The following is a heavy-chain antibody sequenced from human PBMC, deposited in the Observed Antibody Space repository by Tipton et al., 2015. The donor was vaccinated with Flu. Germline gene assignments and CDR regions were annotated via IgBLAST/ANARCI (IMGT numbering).Heavy chain of an antibody. CDR3: ARRTFSNYVSEPKNWFDF. Sequence: LRLSCAASGFKFSDYEMNWVRQAPGKGLEWIGNICPGSPYYNPSLRSRVTMSVARSNDQFSLRLTSVTAADTAVYFCARRTFSNYVSEPKNWFDFWGQGTLVTVSS. CDR1: GFKFSDYE. D-gene: IGHD4-11*01. CDR2: ICPGSP. J-gene: IGHJ5*01. V-gene: IGHV4-4*08.